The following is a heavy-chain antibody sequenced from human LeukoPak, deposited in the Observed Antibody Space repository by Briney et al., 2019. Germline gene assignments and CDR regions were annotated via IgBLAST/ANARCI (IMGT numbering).Heavy chain of an antibody. V-gene: IGHV1-46*01. CDR2: INPSGGST. CDR3: ARVIAVAGTGGDY. Sequence: ASVKVSCKASGYTFTSYYMHWVRQAPGQGLEWMGIINPSGGSTSYAQKFQGRVTMTTDTSTSTAYMELRSLRSDDTAVYYCARVIAVAGTGGDYWGQGTLVTVSS. J-gene: IGHJ4*02. CDR1: GYTFTSYY. D-gene: IGHD6-19*01.